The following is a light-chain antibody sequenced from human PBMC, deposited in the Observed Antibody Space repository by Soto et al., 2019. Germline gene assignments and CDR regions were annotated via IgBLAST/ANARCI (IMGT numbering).Light chain of an antibody. Sequence: QSVLTQPPSASGSPGQSVTISCTGTSTDVGAYNYVSWYQQHTGKAPKVIISEVTKQPSGVPDRFSVSKSGDTASLTVSGLQAEDEAYYYCSSYAGGNTPGVFGGGTKLAVL. CDR3: SSYAGGNTPGV. CDR1: STDVGAYNY. V-gene: IGLV2-8*01. CDR2: EVT. J-gene: IGLJ2*01.